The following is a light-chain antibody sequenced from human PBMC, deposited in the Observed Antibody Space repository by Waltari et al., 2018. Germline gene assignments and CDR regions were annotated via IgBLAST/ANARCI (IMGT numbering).Light chain of an antibody. J-gene: IGKJ1*01. V-gene: IGKV3-20*01. CDR1: QSVSRT. CDR3: QKYGTLPAT. Sequence: EIVLTQSPGTLSLSPGERATLSCRASQSVSRTLAWYQQKPGQAPRLLIYGASTRATGIPERFSGGGSGTDFSLTISRLEPEDFAVYYCQKYGTLPATFGQGTKVEIK. CDR2: GAS.